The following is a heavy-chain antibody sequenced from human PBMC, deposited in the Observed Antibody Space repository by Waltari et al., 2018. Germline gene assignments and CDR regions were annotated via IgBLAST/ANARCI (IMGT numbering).Heavy chain of an antibody. CDR3: ARGRGGSQETEIDY. J-gene: IGHJ4*02. V-gene: IGHV1-8*03. Sequence: QVQLVQSGAEVKKPGASVKVSCKASGYTFTSYDINWVRPATGQGLEWMGWMNPNSCNTGYAQKFQGRVTITRTTSISTAYMELSSLRSEDTAVYYCARGRGGSQETEIDYWGQGTLVTVSS. CDR2: MNPNSCNT. D-gene: IGHD1-26*01. CDR1: GYTFTSYD.